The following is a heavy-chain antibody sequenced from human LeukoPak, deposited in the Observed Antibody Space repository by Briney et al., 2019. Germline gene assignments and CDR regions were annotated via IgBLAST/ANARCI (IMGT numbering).Heavy chain of an antibody. V-gene: IGHV3-53*01. D-gene: IGHD3-22*01. J-gene: IGHJ6*02. Sequence: GGSLRLSRAASGFTVSSNYMSWVRQAPGKGLEWVSVIYSGGSTYYADSVKGRFTISRDNSKNTLYLQMSSLRAEDTAVYYCARHPYDSSGYYYYYYGMDVWGQGTTVTVSS. CDR2: IYSGGST. CDR1: GFTVSSNY. CDR3: ARHPYDSSGYYYYYYGMDV.